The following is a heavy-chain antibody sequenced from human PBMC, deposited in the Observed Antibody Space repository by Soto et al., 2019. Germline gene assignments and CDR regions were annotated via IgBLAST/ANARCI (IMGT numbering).Heavy chain of an antibody. Sequence: EVHLVESGGGLVQPGRSLRLSCVASGFTFDDYAMHWVRQAPGKGLEWVAGFSWNSGNIGYADAVKGRFTISRDNAKNSLYLQMNSLRPDDTALYYCAKDRDPGETTDGGEYFDYWGQGTLVTVPS. V-gene: IGHV3-9*01. CDR2: FSWNSGNI. J-gene: IGHJ4*02. D-gene: IGHD3-16*01. CDR1: GFTFDDYA. CDR3: AKDRDPGETTDGGEYFDY.